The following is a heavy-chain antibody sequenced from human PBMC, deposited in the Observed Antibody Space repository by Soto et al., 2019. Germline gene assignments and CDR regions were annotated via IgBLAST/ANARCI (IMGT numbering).Heavy chain of an antibody. CDR1: GFTFDDYA. V-gene: IGHV3-9*01. CDR3: AKGGQLLVEGGGY. CDR2: LSWNSGSI. J-gene: IGHJ4*02. Sequence: EVQLVESGGGLVQPGRSLRLSCAASGFTFDDYAMHWVRQAPGKGLEWVAGLSWNSGSIGYADYVKGRFTISGDNAKKSLYLQMKSLRGEDTALYYCAKGGQLLVEGGGYWGQGTLVTVSS. D-gene: IGHD2-2*01.